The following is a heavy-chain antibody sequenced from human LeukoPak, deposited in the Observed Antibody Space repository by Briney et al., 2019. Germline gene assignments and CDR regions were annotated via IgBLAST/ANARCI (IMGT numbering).Heavy chain of an antibody. CDR3: ARVTAVAGTSVGVDA. D-gene: IGHD6-19*01. CDR1: GFTFSNYW. CDR2: INSDASVT. V-gene: IGHV3-74*01. Sequence: GGSLRLSCAASGFTFSNYWMHWVRQTPGKGLVWVSRINSDASVTTYADSVKGRFTISRDNAKNTLYLQMNSPRAEDTAVYYCARVTAVAGTSVGVDAWGQGILVTVS. J-gene: IGHJ4*02.